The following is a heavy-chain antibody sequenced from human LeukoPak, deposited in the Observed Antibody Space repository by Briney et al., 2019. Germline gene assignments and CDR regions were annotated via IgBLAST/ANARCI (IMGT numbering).Heavy chain of an antibody. CDR3: ARVRVLNSGSYYYYYMDV. CDR2: IYYSGST. J-gene: IGHJ6*03. V-gene: IGHV4-59*01. Sequence: PSETLSLTCTVSGGSISSYYWSWIRQPPGKGLEWIGYIYYSGSTNYNPSLKSRVTISVDTSKNQFSLKLSSVTAADTAVYYCARVRVLNSGSYYYYYMDVWGKGTTVTVSS. CDR1: GGSISSYY. D-gene: IGHD2-15*01.